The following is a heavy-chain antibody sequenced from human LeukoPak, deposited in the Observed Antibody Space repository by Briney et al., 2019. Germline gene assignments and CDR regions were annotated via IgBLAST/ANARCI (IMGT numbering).Heavy chain of an antibody. D-gene: IGHD3-9*01. CDR2: IKQDGSDK. CDR3: ARDRTDILTGYYFY. J-gene: IGHJ4*02. CDR1: GFTFSSYW. Sequence: PGGSLRLSCAASGFTFSSYWMTWVRQAPGKGLEWVANIKQDGSDKYYMDSVRGRFTISRDNAKNSLYLQMNSLRAEDTAVYYCARDRTDILTGYYFYWGQGTLVTVSS. V-gene: IGHV3-7*01.